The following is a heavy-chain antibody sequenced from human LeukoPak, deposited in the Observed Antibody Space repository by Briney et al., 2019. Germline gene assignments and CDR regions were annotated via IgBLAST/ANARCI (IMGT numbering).Heavy chain of an antibody. Sequence: SETLSLTCAVSGYSISSGYYWGWIRQPPGKGLEWIGSIYHSGSTYYNPSLKSRVTISVDTSKNQFSLKLSSVTAADTAVYYCARSYRRYYYDTTGYYLIAYWGQGTLVTVSS. D-gene: IGHD3-22*01. J-gene: IGHJ4*02. CDR2: IYHSGST. V-gene: IGHV4-38-2*01. CDR3: ARSYRRYYYDTTGYYLIAY. CDR1: GYSISSGYY.